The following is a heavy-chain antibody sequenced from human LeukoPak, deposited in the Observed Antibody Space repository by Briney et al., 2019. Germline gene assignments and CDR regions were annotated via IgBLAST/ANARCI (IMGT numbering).Heavy chain of an antibody. V-gene: IGHV3-30*18. CDR3: VKWGVGATTGYYYYGMDV. D-gene: IGHD1-26*01. CDR1: GFTFSSYG. Sequence: PGRSLRLSCAASGFTFSSYGMNGVRQAPGKGLEWGAVISYDGNNKYYADSVKGRFTISRDNSKNTLYLQMNSLRAEDTAVYYCVKWGVGATTGYYYYGMDVWGQGTTVTVSS. CDR2: ISYDGNNK. J-gene: IGHJ6*02.